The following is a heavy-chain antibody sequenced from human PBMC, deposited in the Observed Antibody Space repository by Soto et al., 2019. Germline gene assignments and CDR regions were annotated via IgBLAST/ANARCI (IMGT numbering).Heavy chain of an antibody. CDR2: INSDGSST. CDR1: GFTFSSYW. V-gene: IGHV3-74*01. J-gene: IGHJ2*01. Sequence: PGGSLILSCAASGFTFSSYWMHWVRQAPGKGLVWVSRINSDGSSTSYADSVKGRFTISRDNAKNTLYLQMNSLRAEDTAVYYCASCYQDGWYFDLWGRGTLVTVSS. D-gene: IGHD2-2*01. CDR3: ASCYQDGWYFDL.